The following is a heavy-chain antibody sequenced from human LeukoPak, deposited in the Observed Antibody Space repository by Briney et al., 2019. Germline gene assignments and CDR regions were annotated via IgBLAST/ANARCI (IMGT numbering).Heavy chain of an antibody. CDR2: ISAYNGNT. CDR1: GYTFTSYG. CDR3: ARSYSRAYCGGDCYEGY. V-gene: IGHV1-18*01. J-gene: IGHJ4*02. Sequence: ASVKVSCKASGYTFTSYGISWVRQAPGQGLEWMGWISAYNGNTNYAQKLQGRVTMTTDTSTSTAYMELRSLRSDDTAVYYCARSYSRAYCGGDCYEGYWSQGTLVTVSS. D-gene: IGHD2-21*02.